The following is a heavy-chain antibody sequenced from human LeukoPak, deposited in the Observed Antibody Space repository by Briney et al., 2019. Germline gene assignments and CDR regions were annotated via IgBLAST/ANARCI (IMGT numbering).Heavy chain of an antibody. CDR2: MYTSGTT. J-gene: IGHJ4*02. CDR1: GGSIRSGSYY. V-gene: IGHV4-61*02. Sequence: PSETLSLTCTVSGGSIRSGSYYWHWIRQPAGKGLEWIVRMYTSGTTNYHPSLKSRITISVDTSKNQFSLKLSCVTAADTAVYYCARTASGYYLFDYWGQGTLVTVSS. CDR3: ARTASGYYLFDY. D-gene: IGHD3-22*01.